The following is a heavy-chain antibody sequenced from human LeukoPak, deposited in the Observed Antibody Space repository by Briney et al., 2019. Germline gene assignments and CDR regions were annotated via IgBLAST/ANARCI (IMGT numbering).Heavy chain of an antibody. Sequence: SETLSLTCTVSGGSISSSNFYWGWIRQPPGKGLEWIGEINHSGSTNYNPSLKSRVTISVDTSKNQFSLKLSSVTAADTAVYYCARRYCSGGSCYYHQASCRGPWCWFDPWGQGTLVTVSS. CDR2: INHSGST. D-gene: IGHD2-15*01. CDR3: ARRYCSGGSCYYHQASCRGPWCWFDP. J-gene: IGHJ5*02. V-gene: IGHV4-39*07. CDR1: GGSISSSNFY.